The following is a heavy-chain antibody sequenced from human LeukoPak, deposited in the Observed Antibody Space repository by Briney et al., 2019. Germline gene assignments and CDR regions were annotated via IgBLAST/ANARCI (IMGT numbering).Heavy chain of an antibody. V-gene: IGHV3-11*01. CDR3: ARLKGIGTFDY. CDR1: GFTFSDYY. CDR2: ISSSGSTI. D-gene: IGHD1-26*01. J-gene: IGHJ4*02. Sequence: GGSLRLSCAASGFTFSDYYMSWIRQAPGKGLEWVSYISSSGSTIYYAESVKGRFTISRDNAKNSLYLPMNSLRAEDTPVYYCARLKGIGTFDYWGQGTLVTVSS.